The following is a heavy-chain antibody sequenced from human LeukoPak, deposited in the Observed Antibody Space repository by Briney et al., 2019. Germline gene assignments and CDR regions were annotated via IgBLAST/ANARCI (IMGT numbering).Heavy chain of an antibody. D-gene: IGHD3-9*01. J-gene: IGHJ4*02. CDR1: GGTFSSYA. Sequence: GASVKVSCKASGGTFSSYAISWVRQAPGQWLEWMGGIIPIFGTANYAQKFQGRVTITADESTSTAYMELSSLRSEDTAVYYCARDQVLSQSGRLDYWGQGTLVTVSS. V-gene: IGHV1-69*13. CDR3: ARDQVLSQSGRLDY. CDR2: IIPIFGTA.